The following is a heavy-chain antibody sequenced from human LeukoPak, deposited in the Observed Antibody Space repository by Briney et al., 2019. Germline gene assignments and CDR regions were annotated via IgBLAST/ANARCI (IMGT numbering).Heavy chain of an antibody. CDR3: ARSTFCSGGSCYPSH. V-gene: IGHV4-34*01. CDR2: INHSGDT. J-gene: IGHJ4*02. Sequence: SETLSLTCAVYGGSFSSYYWSWIRQPPGKGLEWIGEINHSGDTRYNPSLKSRVTISKDTSKNQFSLNLNSVTAADTAVYYCARSTFCSGGSCYPSHWGQGTLVTVSS. CDR1: GGSFSSYY. D-gene: IGHD2-15*01.